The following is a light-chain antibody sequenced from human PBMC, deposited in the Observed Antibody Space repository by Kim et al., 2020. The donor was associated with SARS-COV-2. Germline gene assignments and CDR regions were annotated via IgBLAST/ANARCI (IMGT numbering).Light chain of an antibody. V-gene: IGLV2-14*04. CDR3: SSYATSTTWV. J-gene: IGLJ3*02. CDR1: SNDVGAYDH. CDR2: NVN. Sequence: GQSITISCTGSSNDVGAYDHVSWYQQHPDKVPKLLIFNVNGRPSGVSSRFSGSKSGNTASLTISDLQTEDEDDYYCSSYATSTTWVFGGGTQLT.